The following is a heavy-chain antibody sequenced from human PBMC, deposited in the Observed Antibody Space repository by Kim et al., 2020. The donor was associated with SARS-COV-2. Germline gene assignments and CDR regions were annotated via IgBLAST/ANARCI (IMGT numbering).Heavy chain of an antibody. CDR1: GFTFSAYD. CDR3: VRDRMGGAFDM. V-gene: IGHV3-48*02. CDR2: ITKSSITI. J-gene: IGHJ3*02. D-gene: IGHD3-16*01. Sequence: GGSLRLSCATSGFTFSAYDMNWVRQAPGKGLEWLPFITKSSITIYYADSVEGRFTISRDNAKNSLFLQMNSLRDEDTALYYCVRDRMGGAFDMWGQGTMVTVSS.